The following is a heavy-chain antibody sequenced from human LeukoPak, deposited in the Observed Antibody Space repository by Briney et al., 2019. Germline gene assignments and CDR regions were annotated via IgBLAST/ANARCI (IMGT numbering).Heavy chain of an antibody. J-gene: IGHJ5*02. D-gene: IGHD3-22*01. CDR2: MYYSGST. Sequence: PSETLSLTCTVSGGSVSSGSYYWSWIRQPPGKGLEWIGCMYYSGSTNYNPSLKSRVTISVDTSKNQFSLKVNSVTAADTAVYYCARILTDSGYSENWFDPWGQGILVTVSS. CDR1: GGSVSSGSYY. V-gene: IGHV4-61*01. CDR3: ARILTDSGYSENWFDP.